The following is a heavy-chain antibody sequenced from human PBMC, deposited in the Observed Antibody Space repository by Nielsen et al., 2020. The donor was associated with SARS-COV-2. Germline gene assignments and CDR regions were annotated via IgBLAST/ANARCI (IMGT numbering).Heavy chain of an antibody. Sequence: GSLRLSCTVSGGSVSSGSYYWSWIRQPPGKGLEWIGYIYYSGSTYYNPSLKSRVTISVDTSKNQFSLKLSSVTAADTAVYYCARGTVIGPFDYWGQGTLVTVSS. J-gene: IGHJ4*02. CDR3: ARGTVIGPFDY. V-gene: IGHV4-61*01. CDR1: GGSVSSGSYY. CDR2: IYYSGST. D-gene: IGHD4-17*01.